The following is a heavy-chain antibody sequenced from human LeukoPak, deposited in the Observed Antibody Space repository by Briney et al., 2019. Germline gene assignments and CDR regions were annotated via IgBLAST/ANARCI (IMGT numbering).Heavy chain of an antibody. V-gene: IGHV5-10-1*01. J-gene: IGHJ6*04. CDR3: ARRAVAGNYYYYGMDV. CDR2: IDPSDSYT. D-gene: IGHD6-19*01. CDR1: GYSFTNYW. Sequence: GESLKISCKGSGYSFTNYWISGVRQMPGKGLEWMGRIDPSDSYTNYNPSFQGHVTISADKSISTAYLQWSSLKASDTAMYYCARRAVAGNYYYYGMDVWGKGTTVTVSS.